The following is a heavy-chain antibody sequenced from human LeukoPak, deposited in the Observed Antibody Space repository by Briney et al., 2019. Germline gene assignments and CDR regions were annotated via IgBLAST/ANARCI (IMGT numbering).Heavy chain of an antibody. CDR3: ARVSDIVVVPAAMAGRRNWFDP. D-gene: IGHD2-2*01. CDR2: INHSGST. Sequence: SETLSLTCAVYGGSFSGYYWSWIRRPPGKGLEWIGEINHSGSTNHNPSLKSRVTISVDTTKNQFSLKLSSVTAAETAVYYCARVSDIVVVPAAMAGRRNWFDPWGQGTLVTVSS. CDR1: GGSFSGYY. V-gene: IGHV4-34*01. J-gene: IGHJ5*02.